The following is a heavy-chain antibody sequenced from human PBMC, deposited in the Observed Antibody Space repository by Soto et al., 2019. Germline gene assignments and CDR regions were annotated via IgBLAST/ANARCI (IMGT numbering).Heavy chain of an antibody. J-gene: IGHJ1*01. V-gene: IGHV3-7*01. CDR2: VKQDGSEK. Sequence: PGGSLRLSCAASGFTFSSYWMSWVRQAPGKGLEWVANVKQDGSEKYYVDSVKGRFTISRDNAKNSLYLQMNSLRAEDTAVYYCAREVGTYYYDSSGYPYWGQGSLVIVSS. D-gene: IGHD3-22*01. CDR3: AREVGTYYYDSSGYPY. CDR1: GFTFSSYW.